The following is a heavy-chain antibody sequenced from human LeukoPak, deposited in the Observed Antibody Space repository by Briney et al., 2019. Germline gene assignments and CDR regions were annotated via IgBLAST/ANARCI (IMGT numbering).Heavy chain of an antibody. J-gene: IGHJ5*02. Sequence: ASVTVCFTASGYIFTDYYIHWVRHAPAQGLGWMGWFDANSGNTKYAQRFQGRVSMTRDTSISTADMEVTRLTSDDTAVYYCARGIPRSYCTPIDCNPNWFDPWGQGTLVTVSS. CDR2: FDANSGNT. CDR3: ARGIPRSYCTPIDCNPNWFDP. V-gene: IGHV1-2*02. CDR1: GYIFTDYY. D-gene: IGHD2-8*01.